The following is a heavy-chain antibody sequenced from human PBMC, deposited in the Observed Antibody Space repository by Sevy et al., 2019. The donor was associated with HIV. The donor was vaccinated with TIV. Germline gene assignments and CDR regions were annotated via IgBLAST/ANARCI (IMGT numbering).Heavy chain of an antibody. Sequence: GGSLRLSCAASGFTFSSYWMHWVRQAPGKGLVWVSRINSDVSRTSYADSVKGRFTISRDNAKNTLYLQMNSLRAEDTAVYYCVREGVISSWPAGAFDIWGQGTMVTVSS. V-gene: IGHV3-74*01. CDR3: VREGVISSWPAGAFDI. J-gene: IGHJ3*02. CDR2: INSDVSRT. CDR1: GFTFSSYW. D-gene: IGHD6-13*01.